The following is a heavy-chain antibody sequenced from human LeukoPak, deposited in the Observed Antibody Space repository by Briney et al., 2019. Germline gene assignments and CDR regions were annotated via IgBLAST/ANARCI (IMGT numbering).Heavy chain of an antibody. CDR1: GYTFTGYY. CDR2: INPNSGGT. D-gene: IGHD5-18*01. J-gene: IGHJ3*02. Sequence: GASVKVSCKASGYTFTGYYMHWVRQAPGQGLEWMGWINPNSGGTNYAQKFQGRVTMTRDTSISTAYMELSRLRSDDTAVYYCASRWSTAMIRSDAFDIWGQGTMVTVSS. CDR3: ASRWSTAMIRSDAFDI. V-gene: IGHV1-2*02.